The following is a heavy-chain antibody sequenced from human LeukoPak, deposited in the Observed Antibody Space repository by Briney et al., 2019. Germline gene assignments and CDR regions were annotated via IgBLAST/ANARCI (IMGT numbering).Heavy chain of an antibody. CDR3: VRRPSTGSYSEDFFDN. CDR1: GYGFISYW. CDR2: IYPGDSRS. Sequence: GESLKISCKASGYGFISYWIGWVRQIPGEGLEWMAMIYPGDSRSRYNPSFQGRVTLSLDKSTTTALLQWRSLRASDTAMYYCVRRPSTGSYSEDFFDNWGQGTLVTVS. J-gene: IGHJ4*02. D-gene: IGHD3-10*01. V-gene: IGHV5-51*01.